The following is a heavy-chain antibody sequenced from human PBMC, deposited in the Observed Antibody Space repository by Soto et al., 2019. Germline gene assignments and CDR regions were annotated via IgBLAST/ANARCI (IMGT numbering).Heavy chain of an antibody. J-gene: IGHJ6*02. CDR2: VSPYNGDT. V-gene: IGHV1-18*04. CDR1: GYTFTTYG. Sequence: ASVKVSCKAFGYTFTTYGINWVRQASGQGLEWMGWVSPYNGDTTYAQKVQGRVTMTTDTSTRTAYLELGSLRSDDTAVYYCAREVGHMDVWGQGTTVTVSS. CDR3: AREVGHMDV.